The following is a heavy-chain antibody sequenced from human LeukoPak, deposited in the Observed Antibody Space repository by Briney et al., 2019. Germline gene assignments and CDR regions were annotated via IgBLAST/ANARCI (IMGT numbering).Heavy chain of an antibody. Sequence: GGSLRLSCAASGFAFSTYSMNWVRQAPGRGLEWVSCISSRSTYINYTDSVRGRFTISRDNAKNSLYLQMDSLRGDDTAVYYCARLRRNSDSSGYYYYYDYWGQGTLVTVSS. CDR3: ARLRRNSDSSGYYYYYDY. CDR1: GFAFSTYS. V-gene: IGHV3-21*01. J-gene: IGHJ4*02. CDR2: ISSRSTYI. D-gene: IGHD3-22*01.